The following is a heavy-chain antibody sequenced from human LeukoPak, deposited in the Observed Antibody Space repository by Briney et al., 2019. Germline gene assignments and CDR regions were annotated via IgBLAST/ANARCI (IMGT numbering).Heavy chain of an antibody. CDR1: GITFSTFA. D-gene: IGHD5-12*01. Sequence: PGGSLRLSCAASGITFSTFAMSWVRRAPGRGLECVSVISGGGDRTYYAETVRGRFTISRDNSKNTLYLQMSSLRADDTAIYYCAKGHSAYGTGFDYWGRAPWSPSPQ. CDR2: ISGGGDRT. V-gene: IGHV3-23*01. J-gene: IGHJ4*02. CDR3: AKGHSAYGTGFDY.